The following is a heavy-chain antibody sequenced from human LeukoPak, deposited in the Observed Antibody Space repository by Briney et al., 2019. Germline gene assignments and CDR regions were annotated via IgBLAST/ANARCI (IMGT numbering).Heavy chain of an antibody. CDR2: IKQDGSEK. CDR3: AGSYYGSGTSYGMDV. D-gene: IGHD3-10*01. Sequence: GGSLRLSCAVSGFTFSRHWMGWVRQAPGKGLEWLANIKQDGSEKYYVDSVEGRFTISRDNAKNSLYLQMNSLRAEDTAVYYCAGSYYGSGTSYGMDVWGQGTTVTVSS. V-gene: IGHV3-7*03. J-gene: IGHJ6*02. CDR1: GFTFSRHW.